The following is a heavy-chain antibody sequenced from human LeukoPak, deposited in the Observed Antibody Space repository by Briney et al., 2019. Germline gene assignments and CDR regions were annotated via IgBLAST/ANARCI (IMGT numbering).Heavy chain of an antibody. Sequence: GGSLRLSCAASGFTFTNYGMHWVRQAPGKGLEWVAFIRYDGSNKYYADSVKGRFTISRDNSKNTLYLQMNSLRAEDTAVYYCAMLSYDAFDIWGQGTMVTVSS. J-gene: IGHJ3*02. CDR1: GFTFTNYG. CDR3: AMLSYDAFDI. CDR2: IRYDGSNK. D-gene: IGHD2/OR15-2a*01. V-gene: IGHV3-30*02.